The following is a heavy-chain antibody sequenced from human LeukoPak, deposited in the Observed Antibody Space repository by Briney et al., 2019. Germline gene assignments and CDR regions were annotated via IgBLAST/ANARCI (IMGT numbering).Heavy chain of an antibody. CDR2: IYHSGST. D-gene: IGHD3-3*01. CDR1: GYSISSGYY. J-gene: IGHJ4*02. Sequence: SETLSLTCAVSGYSISSGYYWGWIRQPPGKGLEWIGSIYHSGSTYYNPSLKSRVTISVDTSKNQFSLKLSSVTAADTAVYYCARDSDFWSGYWGDWDYWGQGTLVTVSS. V-gene: IGHV4-38-2*02. CDR3: ARDSDFWSGYWGDWDY.